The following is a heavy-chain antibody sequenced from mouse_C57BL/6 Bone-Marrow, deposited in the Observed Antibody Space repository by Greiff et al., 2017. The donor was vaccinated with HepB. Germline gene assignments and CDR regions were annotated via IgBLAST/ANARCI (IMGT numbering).Heavy chain of an antibody. V-gene: IGHV5-4*03. D-gene: IGHD3-2*02. J-gene: IGHJ4*01. CDR2: ISDGGSYT. CDR1: GFTFSSYA. CDR3: ARGGRQLRLRVYAMDY. Sequence: EVKVVESGGGLVKPGGSLKLSCAASGFTFSSYAMSWVRQTPEKRLEWVATISDGGSYTYYPDNVKGRFTISRDNAKNNLYLQMSHLKSEDTAMYYCARGGRQLRLRVYAMDYWGQGTSVTVSS.